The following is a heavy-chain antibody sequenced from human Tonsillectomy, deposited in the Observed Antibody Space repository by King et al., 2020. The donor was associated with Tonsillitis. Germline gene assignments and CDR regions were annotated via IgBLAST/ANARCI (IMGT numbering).Heavy chain of an antibody. V-gene: IGHV3-7*01. D-gene: IGHD4/OR15-4a*01. CDR3: ATNKLYHTAGASRAFDI. J-gene: IGHJ3*02. Sequence: VQLVESGGGLVQPGGSLRRSCTASGFSISIYIMTWVRQAPGKGLEWVANIKEDDSEINHVDSGKGRFIISREKGKNSLYLQMNSLRAEATAVYHCATNKLYHTAGASRAFDIWGQGTMVTVSS. CDR2: IKEDDSEI. CDR1: GFSISIYI.